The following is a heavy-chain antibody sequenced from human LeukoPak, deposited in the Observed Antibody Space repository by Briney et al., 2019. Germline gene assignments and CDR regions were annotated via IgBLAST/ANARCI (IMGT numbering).Heavy chain of an antibody. CDR1: GYSISSAYY. CDR2: MYHSGST. CDR3: ARGFRGDNFDY. J-gene: IGHJ4*02. Sequence: ETLSLTCSVSGYSISSAYYWGWIRQPPGKGLEWIGTMYHSGSTNYNPSLKSRVTISVDTSKNQFSLKLSSVTAADTAVYFCARGFRGDNFDYWGQGTLVTVSS. V-gene: IGHV4-38-2*02. D-gene: IGHD7-27*01.